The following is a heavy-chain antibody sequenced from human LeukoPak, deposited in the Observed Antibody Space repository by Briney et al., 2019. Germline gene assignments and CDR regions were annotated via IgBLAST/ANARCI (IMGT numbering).Heavy chain of an antibody. CDR1: GFTFSNYG. CDR3: AKIVTSATAY. V-gene: IGHV3-23*01. D-gene: IGHD2-15*01. CDR2: IGGSGGTT. Sequence: AGSLSLSCAASGFTFSNYGLNWVRQVPSKGLEWVSAIGGSGGTTYYGDSVKGRFTVSRDNSRNTLYLQMNSLRAEDTAVYYCAKIVTSATAYWGQGTLVTVSS. J-gene: IGHJ4*02.